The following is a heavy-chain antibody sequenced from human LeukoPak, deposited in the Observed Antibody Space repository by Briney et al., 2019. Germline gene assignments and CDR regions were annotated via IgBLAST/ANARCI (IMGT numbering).Heavy chain of an antibody. CDR1: GFSFSGHW. Sequence: GGSLRLSCTASGFSFSGHWMHWARHLPGKGLVWVSRISPTGSTTSYADSVKGRFTVSRDNAKNTLYLQANNLRAEDTAVYYCARGPSSNWSGLDFWGQGTLLTVSS. J-gene: IGHJ4*02. D-gene: IGHD6-13*01. V-gene: IGHV3-74*01. CDR3: ARGPSSNWSGLDF. CDR2: ISPTGSTT.